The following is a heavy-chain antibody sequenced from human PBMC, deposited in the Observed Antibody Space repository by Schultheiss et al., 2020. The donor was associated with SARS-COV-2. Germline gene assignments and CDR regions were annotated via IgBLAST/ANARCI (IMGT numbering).Heavy chain of an antibody. V-gene: IGHV3-33*01. Sequence: GGSLRLSCAASGFTFSSYGMHWVRQAPGKGLEWVAVIWYDGSNKYYADSVKGRFTISRDNSKNTLYLQMNSLRAEDTAVYYCARDPASYYDFWSGYVIGYGMDVWGQGTTVTVSS. CDR3: ARDPASYYDFWSGYVIGYGMDV. CDR2: IWYDGSNK. J-gene: IGHJ6*02. CDR1: GFTFSSYG. D-gene: IGHD3-3*01.